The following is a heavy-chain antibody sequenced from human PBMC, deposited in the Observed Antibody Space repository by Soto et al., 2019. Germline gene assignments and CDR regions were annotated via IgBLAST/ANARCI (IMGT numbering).Heavy chain of an antibody. CDR3: ATDMVEVVAPT. V-gene: IGHV1-24*01. J-gene: IGHJ4*02. CDR1: GYTLTELS. CDR2: FDPEDGET. Sequence: QVQLVQSGAEVKKPGASVKVSCKVSGYTLTELSMHWVRQAPGKGLEWMGGFDPEDGETIYAQKFQGRVTMNEDTSTDTAYMELSSLRSEDTAVYYCATDMVEVVAPTWGQGTLVTVSS. D-gene: IGHD2-15*01.